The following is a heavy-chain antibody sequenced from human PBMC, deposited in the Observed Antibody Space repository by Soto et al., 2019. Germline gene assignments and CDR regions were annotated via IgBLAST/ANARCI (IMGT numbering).Heavy chain of an antibody. J-gene: IGHJ6*02. Sequence: PGGSLRLSCAASGFTFSSYGMHWVRQAPGKGLEWVAVIWYDGSNKYYAVSVMGLFTISRDIFKNTLYLQMNSLIADVMAVFYCARDFSYYDFWSGYYTGRVPTVNYYYYGMDVWGQGTTVTVSS. CDR3: ARDFSYYDFWSGYYTGRVPTVNYYYYGMDV. V-gene: IGHV3-33*01. D-gene: IGHD3-3*01. CDR1: GFTFSSYG. CDR2: IWYDGSNK.